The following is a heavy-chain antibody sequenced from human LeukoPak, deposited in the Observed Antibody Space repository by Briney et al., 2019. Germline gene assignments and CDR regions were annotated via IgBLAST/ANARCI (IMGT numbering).Heavy chain of an antibody. CDR1: GGSFSGYY. CDR2: INHSGST. D-gene: IGHD5-12*01. CDR3: ARGSNTREYSGSLDRWTNGTTV. Sequence: SETLSLTCAVYGGSFSGYYWSWIRQPPGKGLEWIGEINHSGSTNYNPSLKSRVTISVDTSKNQFSLKLSSVTAADTAVYYCARGSNTREYSGSLDRWTNGTTVCGQATTVTVSS. J-gene: IGHJ6*02. V-gene: IGHV4-34*01.